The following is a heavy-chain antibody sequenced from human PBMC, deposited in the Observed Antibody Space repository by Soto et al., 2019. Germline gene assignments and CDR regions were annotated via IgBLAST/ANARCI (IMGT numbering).Heavy chain of an antibody. CDR1: GGSISSSNW. J-gene: IGHJ4*02. Sequence: QVQLQESGPGLVKPSGTLSLTCAVSGGSISSSNWWSWVRQPPGKGLEWIGKIYHSGSTNYNPSPKSRVTTSVAKSKKQFSLKLSSVTAADTAVYYCARVYMVRGTIIRYLDYWGQGTLVTVSS. D-gene: IGHD3-10*01. V-gene: IGHV4-4*02. CDR3: ARVYMVRGTIIRYLDY. CDR2: IYHSGST.